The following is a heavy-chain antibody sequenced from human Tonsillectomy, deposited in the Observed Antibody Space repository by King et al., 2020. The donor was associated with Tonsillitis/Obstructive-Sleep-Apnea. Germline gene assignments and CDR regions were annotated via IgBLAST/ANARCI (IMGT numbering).Heavy chain of an antibody. Sequence: QLVQSGGGVVQPGRSLRLSCAASGFTFSNYGMNWVRQAPGKGLEWVALIWYDGSKKYYADAMKGRFTISRDNSKSTLYRQMNNLRAEDTAVYHCARARVLKGGFAPGGQGTLVTVSS. CDR1: GFTFSNYG. V-gene: IGHV3-33*01. D-gene: IGHD1-26*01. CDR3: ARARVLKGGFAP. J-gene: IGHJ5*02. CDR2: IWYDGSKK.